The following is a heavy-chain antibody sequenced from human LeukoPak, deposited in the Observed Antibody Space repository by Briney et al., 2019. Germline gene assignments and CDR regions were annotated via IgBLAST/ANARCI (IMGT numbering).Heavy chain of an antibody. J-gene: IGHJ4*02. CDR1: GCSISSSNW. CDR3: ARRGIVVAYYFDY. Sequence: PSETLALTWAGSGCSISSSNWWSWVRQPPGKGREWIGEIYHSGSTNYNPSLKSRVTISVDKSKNQFSLKLSSVTAADTAVYYCARRGIVVAYYFDYWGQGTLVTVSS. D-gene: IGHD2-2*01. V-gene: IGHV4-4*02. CDR2: IYHSGST.